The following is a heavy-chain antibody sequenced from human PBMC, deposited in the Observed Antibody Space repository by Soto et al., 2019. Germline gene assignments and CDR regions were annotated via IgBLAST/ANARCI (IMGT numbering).Heavy chain of an antibody. J-gene: IGHJ4*02. Sequence: GGSKRHPNAAAGCTIISYGMHRISKTQGKGLEWVAVISYDGSNKYYADSVKGRFTISRDNSKNTLYLQMNSLRAEDTAVYYCAKDQGYDSSGCFDYWGQGTLVTVSS. D-gene: IGHD3-22*01. V-gene: IGHV3-30*18. CDR2: ISYDGSNK. CDR1: GCTIISYG. CDR3: AKDQGYDSSGCFDY.